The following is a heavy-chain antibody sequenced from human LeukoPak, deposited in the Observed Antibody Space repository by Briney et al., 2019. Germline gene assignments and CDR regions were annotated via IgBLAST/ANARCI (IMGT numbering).Heavy chain of an antibody. V-gene: IGHV1-2*06. CDR2: INPNSGGT. Sequence: ASVKVSCKASGDTFTGYYMHWVRQAPGQGLEWMGRINPNSGGTNYAQKFQGRVTMTRDTSISTAYMELSRLRSDDTAVYYCARDRDYYDSSGYDYWGQGTLVTVSS. CDR1: GDTFTGYY. D-gene: IGHD3-22*01. CDR3: ARDRDYYDSSGYDY. J-gene: IGHJ4*02.